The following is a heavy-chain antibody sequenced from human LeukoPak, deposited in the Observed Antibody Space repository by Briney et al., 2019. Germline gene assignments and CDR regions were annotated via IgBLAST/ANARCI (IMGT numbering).Heavy chain of an antibody. V-gene: IGHV4-4*02. CDR3: ARDPRYSSSAHVFDI. CDR2: IYYSGST. D-gene: IGHD6-6*01. J-gene: IGHJ3*02. Sequence: SETLSLTCAVSGGSISGSNWWSWVRQSPGKGLEWIGYIYYSGSTNYNPSLKSRVTISVDTSKNQFSLKLSSVTAADTAVYYCARDPRYSSSAHVFDIWGQGTMVTVSS. CDR1: GGSISGSNW.